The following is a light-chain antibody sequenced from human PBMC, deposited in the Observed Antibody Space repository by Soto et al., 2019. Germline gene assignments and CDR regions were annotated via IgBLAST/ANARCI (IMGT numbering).Light chain of an antibody. Sequence: IQLTQSPSSLSASVGDRVTITCRASQGISSYLAWYQQKPGKAPKLLIYAASTLQSGVPSRFSGSGSGTDFTLTISSLQPEDFATYYCLQDYDYPYTFGQGTKV. V-gene: IGKV1-9*01. CDR1: QGISSY. CDR2: AAS. CDR3: LQDYDYPYT. J-gene: IGKJ2*01.